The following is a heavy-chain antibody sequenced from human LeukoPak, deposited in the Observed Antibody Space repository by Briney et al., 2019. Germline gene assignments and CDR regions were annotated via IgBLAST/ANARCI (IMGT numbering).Heavy chain of an antibody. D-gene: IGHD2-8*02. CDR2: ISSSSSTI. CDR3: ARDWWVDYYYGMDV. CDR1: GFTFSSYG. V-gene: IGHV3-48*04. Sequence: PGRSLRLSCAASGFTFSSYGMHWVRQAPGKGLEWVSYISSSSSTIYYADSVKGRFTISRDNAKNSLYLQMNSLRAEDTAVYYCARDWWVDYYYGMDVWGQGTTVTVSS. J-gene: IGHJ6*01.